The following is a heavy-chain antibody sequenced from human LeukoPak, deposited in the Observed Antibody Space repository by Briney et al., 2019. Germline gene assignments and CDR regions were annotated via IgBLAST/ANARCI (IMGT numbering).Heavy chain of an antibody. J-gene: IGHJ3*02. D-gene: IGHD3-10*01. CDR3: ARDGMVRGVIIWDAFDI. CDR1: GFTFSSYS. CDR2: ISSSSSTI. V-gene: IGHV3-48*02. Sequence: GGSLRLSCAASGFTFSSYSMNCVRQAPGKGLEWVSYISSSSSTIYYADSVKGRFTISRDNAKNSLYLQMNSLRDEDTAVYYCARDGMVRGVIIWDAFDIWGQGTMVTVSS.